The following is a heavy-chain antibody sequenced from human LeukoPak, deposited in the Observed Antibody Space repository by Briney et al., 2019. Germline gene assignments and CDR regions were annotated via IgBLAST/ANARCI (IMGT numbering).Heavy chain of an antibody. J-gene: IGHJ4*02. D-gene: IGHD2-2*01. CDR1: GFTFSSYW. V-gene: IGHV3-7*01. Sequence: GGSLRLSCVVSGFTFSSYWMSWVRRAPGKGLEWVANIKHDGGEKYYVDSVKGRFTISRDNAKNSVYLQVSSLRAEDTAVYYCARAQPAAIDYWGQGTLVTVSS. CDR2: IKHDGGEK. CDR3: ARAQPAAIDY.